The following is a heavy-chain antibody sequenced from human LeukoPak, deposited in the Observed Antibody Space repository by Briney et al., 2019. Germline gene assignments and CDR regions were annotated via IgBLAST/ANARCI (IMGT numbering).Heavy chain of an antibody. CDR1: GGSFSGYY. CDR2: INHSGST. V-gene: IGHV4-34*01. J-gene: IGHJ4*02. CDR3: ARATRGYDYVWGSYRRYFDY. D-gene: IGHD3-16*02. Sequence: SETLSLTCAVYGGSFSGYYWSWIRQPPGKGLEWIGEINHSGSTNYNPSLKSRVTISVDTSKNQFSLKLSSVTAGDTAVYYCARATRGYDYVWGSYRRYFDYWGQGTLVTVSS.